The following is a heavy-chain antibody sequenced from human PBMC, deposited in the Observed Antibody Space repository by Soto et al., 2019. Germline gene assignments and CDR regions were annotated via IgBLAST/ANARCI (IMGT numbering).Heavy chain of an antibody. J-gene: IGHJ1*01. CDR1: GFTFSSYA. D-gene: IGHD5-18*01. CDR3: AVNMVDTAMVRYFQH. V-gene: IGHV3-23*01. CDR2: ISGSGGST. Sequence: GGSLRLSCAASGFTFSSYAMSWVRQAPGKGLEWVSAISGSGGSTYYADSVKGRFTISRDNSKNTLYLQMNSLRAEDTAVYYCAVNMVDTAMVRYFQHWGQGTLVTVSS.